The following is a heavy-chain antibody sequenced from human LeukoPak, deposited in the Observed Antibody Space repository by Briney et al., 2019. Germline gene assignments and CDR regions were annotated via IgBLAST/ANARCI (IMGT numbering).Heavy chain of an antibody. CDR3: AKAPYEALEPYYYYMDV. CDR1: GFTFSTYG. D-gene: IGHD1-1*01. J-gene: IGHJ6*03. Sequence: GGSLRLSCAASGFTFSTYGVHWVRQAPGKGLEWVALIWYDGSNKYYVDSVKGRFTISRDNSKNTLYLQMNSLRAEDTAVYYCAKAPYEALEPYYYYMDVWGKGTTVTVSS. CDR2: IWYDGSNK. V-gene: IGHV3-33*06.